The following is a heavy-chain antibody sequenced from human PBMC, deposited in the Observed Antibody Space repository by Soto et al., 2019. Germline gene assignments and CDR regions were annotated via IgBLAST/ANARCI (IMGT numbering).Heavy chain of an antibody. V-gene: IGHV1-69*01. CDR1: GGTFSSYA. J-gene: IGHJ6*02. CDR3: ARDRGSRGSSRTRAYYGMDV. D-gene: IGHD6-13*01. CDR2: IIPIFGTA. Sequence: KVSCKASGGTFSSYAISWVRQAPGQGLEWMGEIIPIFGTANYAQKFQGRVTITADESTSTAYMELSSLRSEDTAVYYCARDRGSRGSSRTRAYYGMDVWGQGTTVTVSS.